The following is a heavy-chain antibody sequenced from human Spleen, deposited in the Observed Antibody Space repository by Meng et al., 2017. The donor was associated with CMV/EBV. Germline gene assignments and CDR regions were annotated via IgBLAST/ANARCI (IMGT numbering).Heavy chain of an antibody. V-gene: IGHV3-11*01. Sequence: GGSLRLSCVASGFTFSDYYMSWIRQAPGKGLEWIAYISSSATVIRYADSVEGRFTISRDNGKNSLYLQMDSLRGEDTAVYYCARDPTVRLRGPFDPWGQGTLVTVSS. J-gene: IGHJ5*02. CDR1: GFTFSDYY. D-gene: IGHD1-14*01. CDR2: ISSSATVI. CDR3: ARDPTVRLRGPFDP.